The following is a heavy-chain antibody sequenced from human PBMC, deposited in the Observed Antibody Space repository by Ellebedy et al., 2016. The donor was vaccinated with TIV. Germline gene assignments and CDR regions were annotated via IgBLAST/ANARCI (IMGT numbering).Heavy chain of an antibody. D-gene: IGHD6-6*01. J-gene: IGHJ4*02. V-gene: IGHV3-23*01. Sequence: GESLKISXAASGFTFSSYAMTWVRQAPGKGLEWVSVISGSGGTTYYADSVKGRFTISRDNSKNTLYLQMNSLRTEDTAVYYCAKGPLVLPFDYWGQGTLVTVSS. CDR2: ISGSGGTT. CDR3: AKGPLVLPFDY. CDR1: GFTFSSYA.